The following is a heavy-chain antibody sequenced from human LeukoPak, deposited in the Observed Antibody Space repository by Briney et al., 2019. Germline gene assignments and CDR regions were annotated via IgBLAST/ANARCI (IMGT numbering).Heavy chain of an antibody. J-gene: IGHJ5*02. CDR3: ARVHEGGLVLWDDVNWFDP. CDR2: INPRGGST. Sequence: ASVKVSCKSSGYTFISYAMHWVRQAPGQGLEWMGIINPRGGSTSYAQKFQGRVSMTSDTSTSTVYMELSSLRSEDTAVYYCARVHEGGLVLWDDVNWFDPWGQGTLDTVSS. V-gene: IGHV1-46*01. CDR1: GYTFISYA. D-gene: IGHD2/OR15-2a*01.